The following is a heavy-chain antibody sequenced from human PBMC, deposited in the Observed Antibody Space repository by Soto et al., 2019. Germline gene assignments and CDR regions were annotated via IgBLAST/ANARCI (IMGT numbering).Heavy chain of an antibody. CDR3: ARRRETTMGYDAYDL. CDR1: GYSFSTYW. CDR2: IYPDDSDT. Sequence: GESLKISCKGSGYSFSTYWIAWVRQMPGKGLEWMGIIYPDDSDTRYSPSFQGQVSISADKSISTAYLQWSSLKASDTAMYYCARRRETTMGYDAYDLWGQGTMVTVSS. J-gene: IGHJ3*01. D-gene: IGHD5-18*01. V-gene: IGHV5-51*01.